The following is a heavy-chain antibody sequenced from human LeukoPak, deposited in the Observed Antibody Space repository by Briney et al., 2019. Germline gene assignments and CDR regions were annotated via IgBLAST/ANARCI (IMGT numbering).Heavy chain of an antibody. CDR1: DDCFSSHY. J-gene: IGHJ3*02. CDR3: ARDLVTVTKGFDI. D-gene: IGHD4-17*01. V-gene: IGHV4-59*11. CDR2: ISYSGRT. Sequence: SDTLSLTCAFSDDCFSSHYWTCVREPSGRGLEWMGYISYSGRTNYNPSLKSRVTTSLDTPNHQYTLKLSSVTAADTAVYYCARDLVTVTKGFDIWGQGTMVSVSS.